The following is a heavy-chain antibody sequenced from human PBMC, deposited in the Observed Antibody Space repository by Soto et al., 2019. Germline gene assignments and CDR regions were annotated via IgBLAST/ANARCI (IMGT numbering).Heavy chain of an antibody. CDR2: INHSGST. CDR3: ARLPPISRYCSGGSCYGY. V-gene: IGHV4-34*01. Sequence: SETLSLTCAVYGGSFSGYYWSWIRQPPGKGLEWIGEINHSGSTNYNPSLKSRVTISVDTSKNQFSLKLSSVTAADTAVYYCARLPPISRYCSGGSCYGYWGHGTLVTVSS. J-gene: IGHJ4*01. CDR1: GGSFSGYY. D-gene: IGHD2-15*01.